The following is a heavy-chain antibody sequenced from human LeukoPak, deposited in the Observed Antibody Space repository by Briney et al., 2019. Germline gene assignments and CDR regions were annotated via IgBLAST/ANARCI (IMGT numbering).Heavy chain of an antibody. D-gene: IGHD2-2*01. CDR2: INPNSGGT. CDR1: GYTFTGYY. J-gene: IGHJ4*02. V-gene: IGHV1-2*02. CDR3: ARDRRDIVVVPAATFDY. Sequence: ASVKVSCKASGYTFTGYYMHWVRQAPGQGLEWMGWINPNSGGTNYAQKFQGRVTMTRDTSISTAYMELSRLRSDDTAVYYCARDRRDIVVVPAATFDYWGQGTLVTVSS.